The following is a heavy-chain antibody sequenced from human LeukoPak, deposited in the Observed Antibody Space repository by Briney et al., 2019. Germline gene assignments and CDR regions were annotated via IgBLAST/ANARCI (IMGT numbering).Heavy chain of an antibody. V-gene: IGHV1-46*01. CDR2: INPSGGST. D-gene: IGHD3-9*01. J-gene: IGHJ4*02. CDR1: GYTFTSYY. Sequence: GASVKVSCKASGYTFTSYYMHWVRQAPGQGLEWMGIINPSGGSTSYAQKFQGRVTMTRDTSTSTVYMELSSLRSEDTAVYYCARNILTGYYTLPPDYWGQGTLVTVSS. CDR3: ARNILTGYYTLPPDY.